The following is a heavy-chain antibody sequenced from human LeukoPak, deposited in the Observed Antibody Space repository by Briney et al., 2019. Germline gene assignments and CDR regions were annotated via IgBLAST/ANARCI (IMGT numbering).Heavy chain of an antibody. J-gene: IGHJ4*02. Sequence: GGSLRLSCAASGFTFSSYSMNWVRQAPGKGLEWVSSISSSSSYIYYADSVKGRFTISRDNAKNSLYLQMNSLRAEDTAVYYCARAPYDSSGYYPPRFDYWGQGTLVTVSS. CDR2: ISSSSSYI. CDR1: GFTFSSYS. CDR3: ARAPYDSSGYYPPRFDY. D-gene: IGHD3-22*01. V-gene: IGHV3-21*01.